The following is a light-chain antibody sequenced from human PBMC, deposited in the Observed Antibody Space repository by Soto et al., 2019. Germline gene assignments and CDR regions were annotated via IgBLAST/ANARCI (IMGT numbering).Light chain of an antibody. V-gene: IGKV3-11*01. J-gene: IGKJ3*01. CDR1: QSVSSY. CDR2: DAS. CDR3: QQRSNWRFT. Sequence: EIVLTQSPATLSLSPGERATLSCRASQSVSSYLAWYQQKPGQAPRLLIYDASNRATGIPARFSGSGSGTDFTLTIRSLEPEDFAVYHCQQRSNWRFTFGPGTKVDIK.